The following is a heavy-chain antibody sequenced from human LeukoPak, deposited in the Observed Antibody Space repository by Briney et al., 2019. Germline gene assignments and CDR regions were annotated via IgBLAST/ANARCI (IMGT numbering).Heavy chain of an antibody. V-gene: IGHV1-69*10. Sequence: ASVKVSCKASGGTFSSYAISWVRQAPGQGGEGMGGIIPILGIANYAQKFQGRVTITADKSTSTAYMELSSLRSEDTAVYYCARAYYDILTGYYHSFDYWGQGTLVTVSS. CDR1: GGTFSSYA. CDR2: IIPILGIA. CDR3: ARAYYDILTGYYHSFDY. J-gene: IGHJ4*02. D-gene: IGHD3-9*01.